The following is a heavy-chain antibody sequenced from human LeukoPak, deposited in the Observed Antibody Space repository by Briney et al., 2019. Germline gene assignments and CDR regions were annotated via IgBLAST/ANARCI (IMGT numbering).Heavy chain of an antibody. Sequence: SETLSLTCAVYGGSFSGYYWSWIRQPPGKGLEWIGEINHSGSTNYNPSLKSRVTTSVDTSKNQFSLKLSSVTAADTAVYYCASGKYYYDSSGYSFDYWGQGTLVTVSS. J-gene: IGHJ4*02. CDR3: ASGKYYYDSSGYSFDY. V-gene: IGHV4-34*01. D-gene: IGHD3-22*01. CDR1: GGSFSGYY. CDR2: INHSGST.